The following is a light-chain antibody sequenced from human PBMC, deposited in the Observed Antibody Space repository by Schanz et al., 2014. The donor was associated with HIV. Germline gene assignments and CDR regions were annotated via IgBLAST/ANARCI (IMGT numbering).Light chain of an antibody. CDR3: QQYGRSPYT. J-gene: IGKJ2*01. CDR2: GAS. CDR1: QSVSNNY. Sequence: EIVLTQSPGTLSLSPGERTTLSCRASQSVSNNYLAWYQQKPGQAPRLLIFGASNRATGIPGRFSGSGSGTYFTLNIRRLGPEDFAVYYCQQYGRSPYTFGQGTKVESK. V-gene: IGKV3-20*01.